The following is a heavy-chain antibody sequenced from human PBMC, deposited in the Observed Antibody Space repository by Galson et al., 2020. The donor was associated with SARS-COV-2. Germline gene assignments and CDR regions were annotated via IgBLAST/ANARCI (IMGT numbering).Heavy chain of an antibody. Sequence: GESLKISCAASGFLFSTYGMHWLRQAPGKGLEFVSALSSEGGTTYYADSVKGRFTVSRDNSKNTLYLQMSSLRPEDTAIYYCVKLGCSSPTCYSNYWGQGTLVTVSS. D-gene: IGHD2-2*01. J-gene: IGHJ4*02. CDR3: VKLGCSSPTCYSNY. V-gene: IGHV3-64D*06. CDR1: GFLFSTYG. CDR2: LSSEGGTT.